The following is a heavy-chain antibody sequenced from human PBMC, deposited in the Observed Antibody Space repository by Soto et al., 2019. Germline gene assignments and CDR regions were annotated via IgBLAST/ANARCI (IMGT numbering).Heavy chain of an antibody. V-gene: IGHV3-49*03. D-gene: IGHD2-2*01. CDR3: CSPKPSYATSLYYFDN. CDR1: GLSFGIYT. J-gene: IGHJ4*02. CDR2: IRGEAYGGTT. Sequence: GGSLRLSCSASGLSFGIYTISWFRQAPGRGLEWVGFIRGEAYGGTTEYAASVKGRFTISRDDSKGIAYLQMNSLKTEDTAVYYCCSPKPSYATSLYYFDNWGQGTLVTVSS.